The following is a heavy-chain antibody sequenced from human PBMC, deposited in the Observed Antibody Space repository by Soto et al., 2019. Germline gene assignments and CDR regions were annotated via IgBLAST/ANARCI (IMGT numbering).Heavy chain of an antibody. CDR3: ARWANWKTLNWFDP. V-gene: IGHV1-18*01. CDR2: ISAYNGNT. J-gene: IGHJ5*02. Sequence: GASLKVSCKASGYTFTSYGISWVRQAPGQGLEWMGWISAYNGNTNYAQKLQGRVTMTTDTSTSTAYMELRSLRSDDTAVYYCARWANWKTLNWFDPWGQGTLVTVSS. CDR1: GYTFTSYG. D-gene: IGHD1-20*01.